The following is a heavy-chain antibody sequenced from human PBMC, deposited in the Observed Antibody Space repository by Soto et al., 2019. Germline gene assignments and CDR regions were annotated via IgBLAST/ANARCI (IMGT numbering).Heavy chain of an antibody. V-gene: IGHV4-31*03. CDR3: ARELGYSSSWYYYYYGMDV. J-gene: IGHJ6*02. CDR2: IYYSGST. CDR1: GGSISSGGYY. Sequence: SETLSLTCTVSGGSISSGGYYWSWIRQHPGKGLERIGYIYYSGSTYYNPSLKSRVTISVDTSKNQFSLTLSSVTAADTAVYYCARELGYSSSWYYYYYGMDVWGQGTTVTVSS. D-gene: IGHD6-13*01.